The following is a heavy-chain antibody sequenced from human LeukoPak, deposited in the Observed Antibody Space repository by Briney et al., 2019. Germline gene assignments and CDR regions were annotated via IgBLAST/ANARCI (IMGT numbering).Heavy chain of an antibody. J-gene: IGHJ4*02. CDR3: ARDLCYYGSELPYYFDY. CDR1: GFTFSSYA. V-gene: IGHV3-30*04. D-gene: IGHD3-10*01. CDR2: ISYDGSNK. Sequence: PGGSLRLSCAASGFTFSSYAMHWVRQAPGKGLEWVAVISYDGSNKYYADSVKGRFTISRDNSKNTLYLQMNSLRAEDTAVYYCARDLCYYGSELPYYFDYWGQGTLVTVSS.